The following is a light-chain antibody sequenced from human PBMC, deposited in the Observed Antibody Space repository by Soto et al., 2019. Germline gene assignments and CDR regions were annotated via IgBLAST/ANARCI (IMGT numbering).Light chain of an antibody. J-gene: IGKJ2*01. CDR3: QHTL. V-gene: IGKV1-5*03. Sequence: DIQMTQSPSTLSASVGDRVTITCRASQSISSWLAWYQQKPGKAPKLLIYKSASLESGVPSMFSGSGSGTEFTLTISSLQPDDFATYYYQHTLFGQGTKLEIK. CDR1: QSISSW. CDR2: KSA.